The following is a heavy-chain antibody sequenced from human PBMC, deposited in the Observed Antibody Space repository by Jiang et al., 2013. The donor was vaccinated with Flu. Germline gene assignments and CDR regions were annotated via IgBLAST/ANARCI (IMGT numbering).Heavy chain of an antibody. J-gene: IGHJ6*04. Sequence: LLKPSETLSLTCTVSGGSISSYYWSWIRQPPGKGLEWIGYIYYSGSTNYNPSLKSRVTISVDTSKNQFSLKLSSVTAADTAVYYCARGSGSGYYYGMDVWGKGTTVTVSS. CDR3: ARGSGSGYYYGMDV. CDR1: GGSISSYY. CDR2: IYYSGST. V-gene: IGHV4-59*01. D-gene: IGHD6-25*01.